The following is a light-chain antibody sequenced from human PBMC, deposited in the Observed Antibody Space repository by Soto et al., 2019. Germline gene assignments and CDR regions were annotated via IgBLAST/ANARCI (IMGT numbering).Light chain of an antibody. CDR3: QQYKDYWT. CDR2: EAS. CDR1: QSITNW. Sequence: DIQMTQSPATLSASVGDSVTITCRASQSITNWLAWYQVKPGKAPKLLIHEASNLEDGVPSRFTGSGSGTEFSLTITSLQPEDFASYYCQQYKDYWTFGQGTK. V-gene: IGKV1-5*03. J-gene: IGKJ1*01.